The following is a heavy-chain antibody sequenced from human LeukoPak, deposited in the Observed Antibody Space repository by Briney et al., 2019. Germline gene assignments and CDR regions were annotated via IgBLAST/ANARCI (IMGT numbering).Heavy chain of an antibody. CDR1: GFSFRDYP. CDR3: AKDTPASEPDYYYGMDV. D-gene: IGHD1-26*01. J-gene: IGHJ6*02. CDR2: ISAGADVI. Sequence: GGSLRLSCEAAGFSFRDYPMGWVRRASGKRLEWVSGISAGADVIFYADPVKGRFTISRDNSKNTLYLQMNSLRAEETAVYYCAKDTPASEPDYYYGMDVWGQGTTVTVSS. V-gene: IGHV3-23*01.